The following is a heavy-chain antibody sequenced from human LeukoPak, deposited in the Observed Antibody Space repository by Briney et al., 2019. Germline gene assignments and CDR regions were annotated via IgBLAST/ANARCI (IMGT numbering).Heavy chain of an antibody. V-gene: IGHV4-38-2*02. Sequence: PSETLSLTCTVSGYSISSGYYWGWIRQPPGKGLEWIGSIYHSGSTNYNPSLKSRVTISVDTSKNQFSLKLSSVTAADTAVYYCARGRVEAGPIGVDYWGQGTPVTVSS. CDR3: ARGRVEAGPIGVDY. CDR1: GYSISSGYY. CDR2: IYHSGST. D-gene: IGHD3-16*01. J-gene: IGHJ4*02.